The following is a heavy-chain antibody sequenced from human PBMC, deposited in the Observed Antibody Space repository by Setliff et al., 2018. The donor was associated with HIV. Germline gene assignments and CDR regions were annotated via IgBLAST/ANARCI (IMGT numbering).Heavy chain of an antibody. J-gene: IGHJ2*01. D-gene: IGHD4-4*01. V-gene: IGHV4-34*01. CDR3: ARVRCNFDNVRCFDL. CDR2: INQERTT. CDR1: RGSFSHYY. Sequence: PSETLSLTCAVYRGSFSHYYWTWIRQSPGKGLEWMAGINQERTTFYNPSLKRRVTMSLDTSRNEVSLRLSSVTAADTATYFCARVRCNFDNVRCFDLWGPGTLVTVSS.